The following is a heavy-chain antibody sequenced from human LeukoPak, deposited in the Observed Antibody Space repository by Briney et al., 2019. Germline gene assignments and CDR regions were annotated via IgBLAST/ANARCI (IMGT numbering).Heavy chain of an antibody. V-gene: IGHV4-39*07. D-gene: IGHD3-10*01. CDR1: GGSISSSSYH. CDR2: IYYSGST. CDR3: AREVYGSGSYNDY. J-gene: IGHJ4*02. Sequence: SETLSLTCTVSGGSISSSSYHWGWIRQPPGKGLEWLGNIYYSGSTYYNPSLKSRVTISVDTSKNLFSLKLSSVTAADTAVYYCAREVYGSGSYNDYWGQGTLVTVSS.